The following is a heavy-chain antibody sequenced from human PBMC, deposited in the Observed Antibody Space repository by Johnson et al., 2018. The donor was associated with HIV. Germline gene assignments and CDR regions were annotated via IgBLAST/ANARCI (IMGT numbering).Heavy chain of an antibody. CDR1: GFTFDDNG. J-gene: IGHJ3*02. CDR2: INWNGGST. CDR3: AGGSYNDAFDI. D-gene: IGHD1-26*01. V-gene: IGHV3-20*04. Sequence: VQLVESGGGVVRPGGSLRLSCAASGFTFDDNGMSWVRQAPGKGLEWVSGINWNGGSTGYADSVKGRFTISRDNSKNTIYLQMNSLRAEDTAVYYCAGGSYNDAFDIWGQGTMVTVSS.